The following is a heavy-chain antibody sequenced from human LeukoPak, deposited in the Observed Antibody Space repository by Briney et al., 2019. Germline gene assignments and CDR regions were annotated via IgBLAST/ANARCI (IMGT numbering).Heavy chain of an antibody. Sequence: PGGSLRLSCAASGFTFSSYTMYWVRQAPGKGLEYVSAISSNGGSTYYANSVKGRFTISRDNSKNTLYLQMGSLRGEDMAVYYGAREVNWRFDYWGQGTLVTVS. CDR2: ISSNGGST. CDR3: AREVNWRFDY. D-gene: IGHD1-1*01. J-gene: IGHJ4*02. V-gene: IGHV3-64*01. CDR1: GFTFSSYT.